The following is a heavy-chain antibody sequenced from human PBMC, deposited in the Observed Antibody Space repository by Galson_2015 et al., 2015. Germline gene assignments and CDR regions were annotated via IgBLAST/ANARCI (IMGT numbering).Heavy chain of an antibody. Sequence: SLRLSCAASGFTFSSYGMHWVRQAPGKGLEWGAVIWYDGSNKYYADSVKGRFTISRDNTKNTLYLQMNSLRAEDTAVYYCARDGTYYDFWSGYPNWSDPSGQGTLVTASS. CDR3: ARDGTYYDFWSGYPNWSDP. CDR2: IWYDGSNK. CDR1: GFTFSSYG. D-gene: IGHD3-3*01. J-gene: IGHJ5*02. V-gene: IGHV3-33*01.